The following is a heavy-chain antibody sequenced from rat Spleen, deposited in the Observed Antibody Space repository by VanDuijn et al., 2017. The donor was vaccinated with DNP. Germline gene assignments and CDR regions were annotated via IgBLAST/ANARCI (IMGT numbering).Heavy chain of an antibody. J-gene: IGHJ2*01. Sequence: EVQLVESGGGLVQPGRSLKLSCAASGFTFSDYNMAWVRQAPKKGLEWVATISYDGSSTHYPDSVKGRFTISRDNAKSTLYLQMNSLRSEDTATYYCASWYSSYVFDYWGQGVMVTVSS. CDR2: ISYDGSST. V-gene: IGHV5-7*01. CDR3: ASWYSSYVFDY. D-gene: IGHD1-2*01. CDR1: GFTFSDYN.